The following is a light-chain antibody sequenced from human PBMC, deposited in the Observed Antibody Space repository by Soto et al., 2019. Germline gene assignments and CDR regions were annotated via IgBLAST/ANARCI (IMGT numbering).Light chain of an antibody. J-gene: IGLJ1*01. CDR3: CSYTSTNTYV. V-gene: IGLV2-18*02. CDR1: SSDVGSYNR. CDR2: EVS. Sequence: QSALTQPPSVSGSPGQSVTISCTGTSSDVGSYNRVSWYQQPPGTAPKLMIYEVSNRPSGVPDRFSGSKSGNTASLTISGLQAEDEADYYCCSYTSTNTYVFGTGTKVTVL.